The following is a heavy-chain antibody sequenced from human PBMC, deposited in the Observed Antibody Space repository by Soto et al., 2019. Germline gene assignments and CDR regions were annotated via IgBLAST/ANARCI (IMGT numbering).Heavy chain of an antibody. V-gene: IGHV4-61*01. J-gene: IGHJ4*02. Sequence: SETLSLTCSVSGGSVSDKTYYWSWIRQTTGKRLEWIGYVYYSGTTNYNTSLKSRVTISVDLTKNRFSQRLSSVTTADTALYYCARTTAVPNTLRSRYFFDYWGQGTLVTVSS. CDR1: GGSVSDKTYY. CDR2: VYYSGTT. CDR3: ARTTAVPNTLRSRYFFDY. D-gene: IGHD4-17*01.